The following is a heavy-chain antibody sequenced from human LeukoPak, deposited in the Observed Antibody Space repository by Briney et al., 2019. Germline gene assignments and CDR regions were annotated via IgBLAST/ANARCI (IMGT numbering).Heavy chain of an antibody. D-gene: IGHD3/OR15-3a*01. CDR2: VWYDGSNE. V-gene: IGHV3-33*01. CDR3: ARDHWDWFFDY. Sequence: GGSLRLSCAASGFTFSSSGMNWVRHAPGQGLEWLGVVWYDGSNESYADSVKGRFTISRDNSKNTLYLQMNNLRAEDTAVYYCARDHWDWFFDYWGQGTLVIVSS. CDR1: GFTFSSSG. J-gene: IGHJ4*02.